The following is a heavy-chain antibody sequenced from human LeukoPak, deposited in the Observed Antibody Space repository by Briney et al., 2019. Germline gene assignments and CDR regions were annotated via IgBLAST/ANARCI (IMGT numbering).Heavy chain of an antibody. V-gene: IGHV1-46*01. J-gene: IGHJ5*02. CDR3: ARSVYCSSTSCDAGRDNWFDP. D-gene: IGHD2-2*01. CDR1: GYTFTKYL. CDR2: INPQGDIT. Sequence: ASVKVSCKTSGYTFTKYLIHWVRQAPGQGLEWMGTINPQGDITNYAQRFQGRITLTEDTSTSTVYMELSSLTSEDTAVYYCARSVYCSSTSCDAGRDNWFDPWGQGTLVTVSS.